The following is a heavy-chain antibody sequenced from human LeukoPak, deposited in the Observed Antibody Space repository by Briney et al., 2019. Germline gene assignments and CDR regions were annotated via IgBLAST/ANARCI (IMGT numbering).Heavy chain of an antibody. CDR2: IYYSGCT. J-gene: IGHJ5*02. CDR1: GDSISSGGYY. D-gene: IGHD2-8*01. V-gene: IGHV4-31*03. CDR3: ARDIVHKWFDP. Sequence: PSQTLSLTCTVSGDSISSGGYYWSWIRQHPGKGLEWIGYIYYSGCTYYNPSLKSRVTISVDTSKNQFSLKLSSVTAADTAVYYCARDIVHKWFDPWGQGTLVTVSS.